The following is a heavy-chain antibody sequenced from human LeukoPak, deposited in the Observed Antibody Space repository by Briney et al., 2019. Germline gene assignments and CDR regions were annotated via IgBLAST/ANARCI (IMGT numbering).Heavy chain of an antibody. D-gene: IGHD1-26*01. Sequence: ASVKVSCKASGYTFTSYGISWVRQAPGQGLEWMGWISAYNGNTNYAQKLQGRVTMTTDTSTSTAYMELRSLRSDDTAVYYCTRVPVKVGAKGRYFDYWGQGTLVTVSS. J-gene: IGHJ4*02. CDR3: TRVPVKVGAKGRYFDY. V-gene: IGHV1-18*01. CDR1: GYTFTSYG. CDR2: ISAYNGNT.